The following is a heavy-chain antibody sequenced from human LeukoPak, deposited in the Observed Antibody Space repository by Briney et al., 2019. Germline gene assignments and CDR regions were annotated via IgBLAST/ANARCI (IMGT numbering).Heavy chain of an antibody. CDR3: ASAYYYDSSGYYGVSQGAFDI. D-gene: IGHD3-22*01. CDR2: IYHSGST. Sequence: SETLSLTCTVSGYSISSGYYWGWIRQPPGKGLEWIGSIYHSGSTYYNPSLKSRVTISVDTSKNQFSLKLSSVTAADTAVYYCASAYYYDSSGYYGVSQGAFDIWGQGTMVTVSS. CDR1: GYSISSGYY. J-gene: IGHJ3*02. V-gene: IGHV4-38-2*02.